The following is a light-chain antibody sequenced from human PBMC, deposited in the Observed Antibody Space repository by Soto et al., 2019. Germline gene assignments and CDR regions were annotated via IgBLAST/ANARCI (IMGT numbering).Light chain of an antibody. CDR2: EGS. Sequence: HSVLTQPPSVSGSPGQSVTISCTRTSSDVGSYNGVSWYQQPPGTAPRLIIYEGSTRPSGVPDRFSGSKSGNTASLTISGLQAEDEADYYCNSYTLSGTYVFGTGTKVTVL. V-gene: IGLV2-18*02. J-gene: IGLJ1*01. CDR3: NSYTLSGTYV. CDR1: SSDVGSYNG.